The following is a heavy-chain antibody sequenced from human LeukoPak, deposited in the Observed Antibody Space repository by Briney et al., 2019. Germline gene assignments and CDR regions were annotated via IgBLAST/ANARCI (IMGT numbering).Heavy chain of an antibody. J-gene: IGHJ3*02. CDR2: ISSSGSTI. D-gene: IGHD6-6*01. CDR3: ARDGGYSSSSGDAFDI. V-gene: IGHV3-11*01. CDR1: GFTFSDYY. Sequence: PGGSLRLSCAASGFTFSDYYMSWLRQAPGKGLEWVSYISSSGSTIYYADSVKGRFTISRDNAKNSLYLQMNSLRAEDTAVYSCARDGGYSSSSGDAFDIWGQGTMVTVSS.